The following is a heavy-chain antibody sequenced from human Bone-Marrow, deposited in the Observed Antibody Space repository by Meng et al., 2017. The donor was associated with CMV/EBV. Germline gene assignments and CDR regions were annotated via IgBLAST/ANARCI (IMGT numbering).Heavy chain of an antibody. CDR3: AYRLPGSISRNWFDP. CDR2: ISWNDDK. D-gene: IGHD2-2*01. V-gene: IGHV2-5*01. CDR1: GFSLSTSGVG. Sequence: SGPTLVKPTQTLTLTCTFSGFSLSTSGVGVGWIRQPPGKALEWLALISWNDDKRYSPSLKSRLTITKDTSKNQVALTMTNMDPVDTATYYCAYRLPGSISRNWFDPWGQGTLVTVSS. J-gene: IGHJ5*02.